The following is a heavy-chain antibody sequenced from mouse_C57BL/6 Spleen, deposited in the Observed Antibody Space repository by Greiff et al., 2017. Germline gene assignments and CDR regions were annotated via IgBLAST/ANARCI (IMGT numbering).Heavy chain of an antibody. Sequence: EVQLVESGGDLVKPGGSLKLSCAASGFTISSYGMSWVRQTPDKRLEWVATISSGGSYTYYPDSVKGRFTITRDNAKNTLYLQMSSLKSEDTAMYYCARRYEALDYWGQGTTLTVSS. V-gene: IGHV5-6*01. CDR3: ARRYEALDY. D-gene: IGHD2-10*02. CDR1: GFTISSYG. J-gene: IGHJ2*01. CDR2: ISSGGSYT.